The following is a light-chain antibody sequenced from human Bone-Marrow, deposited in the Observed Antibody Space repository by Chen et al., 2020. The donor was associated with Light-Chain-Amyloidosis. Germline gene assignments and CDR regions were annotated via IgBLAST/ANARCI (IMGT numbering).Light chain of an antibody. Sequence: DIVMTQSPLSLPVTPGEPASMSCRSTASILRIDGNHYLDWYLQRPGQSPQLLIFYASNRASGVPDRFSGGVSGSHFTLRISRVKAEDVGVYYCMQVLQTPYSFGQGTRLDI. CDR1: ASILRIDGNHY. J-gene: IGKJ2*03. CDR2: YAS. V-gene: IGKV2-28*01. CDR3: MQVLQTPYS.